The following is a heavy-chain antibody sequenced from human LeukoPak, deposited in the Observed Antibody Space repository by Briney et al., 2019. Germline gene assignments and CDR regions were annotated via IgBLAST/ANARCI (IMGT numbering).Heavy chain of an antibody. D-gene: IGHD4/OR15-4a*01. J-gene: IGHJ4*02. V-gene: IGHV4-39*01. CDR3: ASLTTAEYYFDC. Sequence: SETLSLTCTVSGGSNSSSNYYWGWIRQPPGQGLEWIGSIYYSGNTYYNPSLKSRVTVSVDTSKNQFSLELSSVTAADTAVYYCASLTTAEYYFDCWGQGTLVTVSS. CDR1: GGSNSSSNYY. CDR2: IYYSGNT.